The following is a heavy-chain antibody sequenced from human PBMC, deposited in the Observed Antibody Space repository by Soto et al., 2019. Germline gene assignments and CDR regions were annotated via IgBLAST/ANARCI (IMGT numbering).Heavy chain of an antibody. D-gene: IGHD2-8*01. Sequence: GGSLRLSCAASGFTVNSHAMSWVRQAPGKGLEWVASISGSGDGTYYGDSVKGRFTISRDSSSSTLYLQMNNLRGEDTAVYFCTKSRRGILMVYGFGGMDVWGQGNTVTVSS. CDR2: ISGSGDGT. CDR1: GFTVNSHA. V-gene: IGHV3-23*01. CDR3: TKSRRGILMVYGFGGMDV. J-gene: IGHJ6*02.